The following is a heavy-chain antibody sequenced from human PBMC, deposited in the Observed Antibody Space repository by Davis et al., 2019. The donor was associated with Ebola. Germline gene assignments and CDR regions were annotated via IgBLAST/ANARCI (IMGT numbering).Heavy chain of an antibody. V-gene: IGHV4-34*01. CDR2: INHSGST. Sequence: PSETLSLTCAVYGGSFSGYYWSWIRQPPGKGLEWIGEINHSGSTNYNPSLKSRVTISVDTSKNQFSLKLSSVTAADTAVYYCARVGAAAAGRDWGQGTLVTVSS. CDR3: ARVGAAAAGRD. CDR1: GGSFSGYY. J-gene: IGHJ4*02. D-gene: IGHD6-13*01.